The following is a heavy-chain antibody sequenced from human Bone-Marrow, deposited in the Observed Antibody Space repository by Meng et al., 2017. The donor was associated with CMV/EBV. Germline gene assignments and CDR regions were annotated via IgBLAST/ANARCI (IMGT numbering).Heavy chain of an antibody. CDR2: INSDGATI. J-gene: IGHJ1*01. D-gene: IGHD3-10*01. CDR1: GFSLNKHE. CDR3: ATMVSSERYSQWYFHH. Sequence: GESLKISCAASGFSLNKHEMNWVRQAPGKGLEWVSYINSDGATIYLADSVKGRFTTSRDNTKNSLFLQMNSLRAEDTAVYYCATMVSSERYSQWYFHHWGQGNLVPVSS. V-gene: IGHV3-48*03.